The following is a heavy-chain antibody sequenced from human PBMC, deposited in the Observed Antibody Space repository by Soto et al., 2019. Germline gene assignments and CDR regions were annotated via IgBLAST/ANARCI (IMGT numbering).Heavy chain of an antibody. Sequence: QVQLQESGPGLVKPSETLSLTCTVSGGSIISYYWSWIRQSPEKGLEWIGYIHHSGSTLYNPSLNNRATVSLARSNSQFSLKLTSVTAADTALYYCAREVRSNTGWYWDYWGQGPLVTVSS. J-gene: IGHJ4*02. CDR3: AREVRSNTGWYWDY. D-gene: IGHD6-19*01. CDR1: GGSIISYY. CDR2: IHHSGST. V-gene: IGHV4-59*01.